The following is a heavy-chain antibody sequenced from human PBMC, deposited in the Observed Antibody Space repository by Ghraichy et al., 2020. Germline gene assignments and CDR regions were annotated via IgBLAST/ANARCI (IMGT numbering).Heavy chain of an antibody. CDR3: AKDRGIYSLYSWFDP. CDR2: ISYDGSNK. J-gene: IGHJ5*02. Sequence: GGSLRLSCAASGFTFSNYGMHWVRQAPGKGLEWVAVISYDGSNKYYADSVKGRFTISRDNSKNTLYLQMNSLRAEDTAVYYCAKDRGIYSLYSWFDPWGQGTLVTVSS. V-gene: IGHV3-30*18. D-gene: IGHD3-10*01. CDR1: GFTFSNYG.